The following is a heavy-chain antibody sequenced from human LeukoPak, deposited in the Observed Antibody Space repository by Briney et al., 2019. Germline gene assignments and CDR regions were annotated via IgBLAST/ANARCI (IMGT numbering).Heavy chain of an antibody. CDR1: GGSISSGGYY. CDR2: IYYSGST. Sequence: PSETLSLTCTVSGGSISSGGYYRGWLRQHPGRGLEWIGYIYYSGSTYYNPSLKSRVTISVDTSKNQFSLKLSSVTAADTAVYYCASTTAFGVDDYWGQGTLVTVSS. CDR3: ASTTAFGVDDY. V-gene: IGHV4-31*03. J-gene: IGHJ4*02. D-gene: IGHD3-3*01.